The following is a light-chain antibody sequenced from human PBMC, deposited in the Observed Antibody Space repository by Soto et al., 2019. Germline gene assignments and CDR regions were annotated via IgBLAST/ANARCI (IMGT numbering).Light chain of an antibody. J-gene: IGLJ1*01. Sequence: QSVLTQPASVSGSPGQSITISCTGTSSDVGGYNYVSWYQQHPGKAPKLMIYDVSHRPSGISNRFSGSKSGNTASLTISGLQAEDEADYYCSSFTSTITRVFGTGTQLTVL. V-gene: IGLV2-14*01. CDR2: DVS. CDR3: SSFTSTITRV. CDR1: SSDVGGYNY.